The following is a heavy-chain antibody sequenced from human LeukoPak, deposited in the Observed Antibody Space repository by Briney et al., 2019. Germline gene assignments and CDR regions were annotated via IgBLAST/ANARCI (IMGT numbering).Heavy chain of an antibody. CDR3: ARGGYGGLDY. Sequence: GGSLRLSCAASGFIFSTYSMNWVRQAPGKGLQWVASINSRSLYIYYADSVKGRFTISRDNSKNTLYLQMNSLRAEDTAVYSCARGGYGGLDYWGQGTLVTVSS. V-gene: IGHV3-21*04. CDR1: GFIFSTYS. CDR2: INSRSLYI. D-gene: IGHD4-23*01. J-gene: IGHJ4*02.